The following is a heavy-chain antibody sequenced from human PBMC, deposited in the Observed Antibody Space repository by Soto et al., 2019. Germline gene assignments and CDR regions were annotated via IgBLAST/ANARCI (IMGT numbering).Heavy chain of an antibody. CDR2: ISYDGSNK. D-gene: IGHD6-19*01. CDR3: AKDGAVETPVYYFDY. J-gene: IGHJ4*02. CDR1: GFTFSSYG. V-gene: IGHV3-30*18. Sequence: GGSLRLSCAASGFTFSSYGMHWVRQAPGKGLEWVAVISYDGSNKYYADSVKGRFTISRDNSKNTLYLQMNSLRAEDTAVYYCAKDGAVETPVYYFDYWGQGTLVTVSS.